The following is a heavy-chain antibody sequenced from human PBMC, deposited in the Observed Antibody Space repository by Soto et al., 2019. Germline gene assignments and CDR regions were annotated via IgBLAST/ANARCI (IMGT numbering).Heavy chain of an antibody. D-gene: IGHD3-10*01. CDR1: GGSISSYY. Sequence: SETLSLTCTVSGGSISSYYWSWIRQPPGKGLERIGYIYYSGSTNYNPSLKSRVTISVDTSKNQFSLKLNSMTAADTVVYYCARHNYGSGSTYFDYWGQGTLVTVSS. J-gene: IGHJ4*02. V-gene: IGHV4-59*08. CDR2: IYYSGST. CDR3: ARHNYGSGSTYFDY.